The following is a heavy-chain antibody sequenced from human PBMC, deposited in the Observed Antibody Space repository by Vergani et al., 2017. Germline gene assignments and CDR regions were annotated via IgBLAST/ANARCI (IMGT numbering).Heavy chain of an antibody. CDR2: IYWNDDK. Sequence: QITLKESGPTLVKPTQTLALTCTFSGFSLSTSGVGVGWIRQPPGKALEWLALIYWNDDKRYSPSLKSRLTITKDTSKNQVVLTMTNMDPVDTATYYCARFQXYYGSGSYSEPIDPWGQGTLVTVSS. V-gene: IGHV2-5*01. J-gene: IGHJ5*02. CDR1: GFSLSTSGVG. D-gene: IGHD3-10*01. CDR3: ARFQXYYGSGSYSEPIDP.